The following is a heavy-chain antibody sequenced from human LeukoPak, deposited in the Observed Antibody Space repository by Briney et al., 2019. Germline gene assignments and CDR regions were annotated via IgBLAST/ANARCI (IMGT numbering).Heavy chain of an antibody. D-gene: IGHD5-18*01. CDR1: GFTVSSNY. J-gene: IGHJ4*02. CDR3: ARERIQLWLLDY. CDR2: IYSGGST. V-gene: IGHV3-53*05. Sequence: GGSLRLSCAASGFTVSSNYMSWVRQAPGKGLEWVSVIYSGGSTYYADSVKGRFTISRDNSKNTLYLQMNSLRAEDTAVYYCARERIQLWLLDYWGQGTLVTVSS.